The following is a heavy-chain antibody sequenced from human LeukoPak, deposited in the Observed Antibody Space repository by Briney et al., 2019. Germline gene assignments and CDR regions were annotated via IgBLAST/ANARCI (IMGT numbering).Heavy chain of an antibody. CDR2: INPNSGGT. V-gene: IGHV1-2*02. D-gene: IGHD1-26*01. J-gene: IGHJ4*02. CDR1: GYTFTGYY. Sequence: EASVKVSCMASGYTFTGYYMHWVRQAPGQGLEWMGRINPNSGGTNYVEKFQGRVTMTRDTSISTAYMELSRLTSDDTAMYYCARWSNSGFDYWGQGTLVTVSS. CDR3: ARWSNSGFDY.